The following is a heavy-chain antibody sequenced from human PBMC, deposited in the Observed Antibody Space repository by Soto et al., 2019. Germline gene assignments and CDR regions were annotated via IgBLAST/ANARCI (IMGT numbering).Heavy chain of an antibody. D-gene: IGHD2-2*01. Sequence: EVQLVESGGGLVQPGGSLRLSCAASGFTFSSYSMNWVRQAPGKGLEWVSYISSSSSTIYYADSVKGRFTISRDNAKNSLYLQMNSLRADDTAVYYCARDSPARSCSSTSCPRFDYWGQGTLVTVSS. CDR2: ISSSSSTI. J-gene: IGHJ4*02. CDR1: GFTFSSYS. CDR3: ARDSPARSCSSTSCPRFDY. V-gene: IGHV3-48*01.